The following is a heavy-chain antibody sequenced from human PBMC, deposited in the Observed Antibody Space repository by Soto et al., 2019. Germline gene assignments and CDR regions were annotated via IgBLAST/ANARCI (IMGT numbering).Heavy chain of an antibody. V-gene: IGHV3-33*01. D-gene: IGHD5-18*01. J-gene: IGHJ6*02. CDR3: ATGDTAMDVYYYYGMDV. Sequence: GGSLRLSCAASGFTFSSYGMHWVRQAPGKGLEWVAVIWFDGSNKYYADSVKGRFTISRDNSKNTLYLQMNSLRAEDTAVYYCATGDTAMDVYYYYGMDVWGQGTTVTVSS. CDR2: IWFDGSNK. CDR1: GFTFSSYG.